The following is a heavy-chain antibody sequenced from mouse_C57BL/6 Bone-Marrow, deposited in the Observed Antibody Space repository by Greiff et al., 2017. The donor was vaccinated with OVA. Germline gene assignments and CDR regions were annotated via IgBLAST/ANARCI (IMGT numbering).Heavy chain of an antibody. Sequence: VQLVESGAELARPGASVKLSCKASGYTFTSYGISWVKQRTGQGLEWIGAIYPRSGTTYYNEKFKGKATLTADKSSSTAYMELRSLTSEDSAVYFCASRGYFDVWGTGTTVTVSS. CDR1: GYTFTSYG. CDR2: IYPRSGTT. CDR3: ASRGYFDV. V-gene: IGHV1-81*01. J-gene: IGHJ1*03.